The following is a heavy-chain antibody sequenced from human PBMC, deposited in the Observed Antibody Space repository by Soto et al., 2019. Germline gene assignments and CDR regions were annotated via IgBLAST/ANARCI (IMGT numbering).Heavy chain of an antibody. CDR3: ARDFGGSSYMDV. D-gene: IGHD3-10*01. J-gene: IGHJ6*03. CDR1: GGSISSGGYY. Sequence: TLSLTYTVSGGSISSGGYYWSWIRQHPGKGLEWIGYIYYSGSTYYNPSLKSRVTISVDTSKNQFSLKLSSVTAADTAVYYCARDFGGSSYMDVWGKGTTVTVSS. V-gene: IGHV4-31*03. CDR2: IYYSGST.